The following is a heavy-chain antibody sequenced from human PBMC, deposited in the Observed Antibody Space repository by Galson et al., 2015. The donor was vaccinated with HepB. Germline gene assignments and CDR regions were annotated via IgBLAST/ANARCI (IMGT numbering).Heavy chain of an antibody. J-gene: IGHJ4*02. CDR2: IWHDGSKK. CDR1: GFPFSNYV. D-gene: IGHD2-21*01. Sequence: SLRLSCAASGFPFSNYVMHWVRQAPGKGLEWVAVIWHDGSKKYYVDSVKGRFTISRDNAENTLYLQMNSLRAADTAVYYSARDGFCGGDCYSGFDYWGQGTLVTVSS. CDR3: ARDGFCGGDCYSGFDY. V-gene: IGHV3-33*01.